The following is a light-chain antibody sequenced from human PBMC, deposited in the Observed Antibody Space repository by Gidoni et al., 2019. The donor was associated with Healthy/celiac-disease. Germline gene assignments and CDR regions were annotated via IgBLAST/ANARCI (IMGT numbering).Light chain of an antibody. J-gene: IGKJ2*01. V-gene: IGKV3-15*01. Sequence: ELVMTHSPATLSVSPGARATLTCRASQSVSSNLDWYQQKPGQAPRLLIYGASTRATGIPARFSGSGSGTEFTFTISILRSEDVEVYYCQQYNNWPPEYTFGQGTKLEIK. CDR2: GAS. CDR1: QSVSSN. CDR3: QQYNNWPPEYT.